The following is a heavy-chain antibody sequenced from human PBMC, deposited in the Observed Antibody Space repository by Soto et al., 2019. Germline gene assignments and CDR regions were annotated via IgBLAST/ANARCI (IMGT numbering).Heavy chain of an antibody. CDR3: ASGTNYYDSSGFFDY. CDR2: INPYNDKT. CDR1: GYSFTSFG. D-gene: IGHD3-22*01. Sequence: GASVKVSCKPSGYSFTSFGVTWVRQAPGQGLEWMGWINPYNDKTNYAQKFQGRVTMTADTYTRTAYMDLRSLRSDDTAVYYCASGTNYYDSSGFFDYWGQGTLVTVSS. J-gene: IGHJ4*02. V-gene: IGHV1-18*01.